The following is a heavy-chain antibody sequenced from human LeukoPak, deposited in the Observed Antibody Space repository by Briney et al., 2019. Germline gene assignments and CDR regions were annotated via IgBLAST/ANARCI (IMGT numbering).Heavy chain of an antibody. CDR1: GYTFTSYY. Sequence: SVKVSCKSSGYTFTSYYMHWVRPAPGQGLEWMGRIIPILGIANYAQKFQGRVTITADKSTSTAYMELSSLRSEDTAVYYCASPPNYYDSSGTFDYWGQGTLVTVSS. J-gene: IGHJ4*02. CDR2: IIPILGIA. D-gene: IGHD3-22*01. CDR3: ASPPNYYDSSGTFDY. V-gene: IGHV1-69*02.